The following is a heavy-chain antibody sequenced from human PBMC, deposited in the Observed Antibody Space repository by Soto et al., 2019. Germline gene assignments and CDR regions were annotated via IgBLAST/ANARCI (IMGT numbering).Heavy chain of an antibody. CDR3: ARERHYYDSSGYYVPRYFDY. V-gene: IGHV1-18*01. CDR1: GYTFTSYG. D-gene: IGHD3-22*01. J-gene: IGHJ4*02. Sequence: ASVKVSCKASGYTFTSYGISWVRQAPGQGLEWMGWISAYNGNTNYAQKLQGRVTMTTDTSTSTAYMELRSLRSDDTAVYYCARERHYYDSSGYYVPRYFDYWGQGTLVTVS. CDR2: ISAYNGNT.